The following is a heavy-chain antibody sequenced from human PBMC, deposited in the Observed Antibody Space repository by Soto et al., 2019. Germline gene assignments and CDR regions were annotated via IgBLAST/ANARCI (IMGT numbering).Heavy chain of an antibody. CDR1: RFSLSSYA. J-gene: IGHJ4*02. CDR2: SSYDGSNK. CDR3: ARGSSVVITHFDY. Sequence: GTLRPACSAYRFSLSSYAMRWVRQAPGKGLEWVAVSSYDGSNKYYADSVKGRFTISRDNSKNTLYLQMNSLSAEDKAVYYCARGSSVVITHFDYWGQGTQVTVYS. D-gene: IGHD3-22*01. V-gene: IGHV3-30-3*01.